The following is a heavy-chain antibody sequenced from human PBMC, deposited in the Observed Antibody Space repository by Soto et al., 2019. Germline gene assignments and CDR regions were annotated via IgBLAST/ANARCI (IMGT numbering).Heavy chain of an antibody. CDR1: GFTFSDYY. CDR3: ARDKRGDYDFWSGQNDGFDP. CDR2: ISSSGSTI. Sequence: GGSLKVSCAASGFTFSDYYMSWIRQSPGKGLEWVSYISSSGSTIYYADSVKGRFTISRDNAKNSLYLQMNSLRAEDTAVYYCARDKRGDYDFWSGQNDGFDPWGQGTLVTVSS. D-gene: IGHD3-3*01. J-gene: IGHJ5*02. V-gene: IGHV3-11*01.